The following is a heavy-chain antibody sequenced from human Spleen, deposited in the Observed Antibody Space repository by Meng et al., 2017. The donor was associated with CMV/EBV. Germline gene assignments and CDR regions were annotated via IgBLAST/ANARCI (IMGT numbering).Heavy chain of an antibody. J-gene: IGHJ6*02. CDR2: INSDGSNT. CDR1: GFNLSNYW. CDR3: ARVLIPAAHYYYGMDV. D-gene: IGHD2-2*01. V-gene: IGHV3-74*01. Sequence: GESLKISCAASGFNLSNYWMHWVRQVPGKGLLWVSRINSDGSNTSHADSVKGRFTISRDNARNSLYLQMNSLRVEDTAVYYCARVLIPAAHYYYGMDVWGQGTTVTVSS.